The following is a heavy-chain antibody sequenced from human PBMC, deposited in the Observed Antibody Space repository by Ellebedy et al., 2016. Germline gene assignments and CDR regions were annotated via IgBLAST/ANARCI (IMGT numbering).Heavy chain of an antibody. D-gene: IGHD5-18*01. CDR3: ARTVMAHSDF. Sequence: GESLKISCSASGFNFRAFAMHWVRQAPGKGLEYVSAISSGGDSTYHANSVKGRFTISRDNAKNSLYLQMNSLRADDTSVYYCARTVMAHSDFWGQGALVTVSS. CDR2: ISSGGDST. V-gene: IGHV3-64*04. J-gene: IGHJ4*02. CDR1: GFNFRAFA.